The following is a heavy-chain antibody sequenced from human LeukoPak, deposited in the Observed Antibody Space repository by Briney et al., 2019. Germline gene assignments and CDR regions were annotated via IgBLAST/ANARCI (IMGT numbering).Heavy chain of an antibody. CDR3: ARGRSGSYHSPFDY. V-gene: IGHV4-59*13. CDR2: IYYSGST. J-gene: IGHJ4*02. D-gene: IGHD1-26*01. CDR1: GGSISNYY. Sequence: SETLSLTCTVSGGSISNYYWSWIRQPPGKGLEWLGYIYYSGSTNYNPSLESRVTISVDPSKNQFSLKLDSVTAADTAVYYCARGRSGSYHSPFDYWGQGTLVTVSS.